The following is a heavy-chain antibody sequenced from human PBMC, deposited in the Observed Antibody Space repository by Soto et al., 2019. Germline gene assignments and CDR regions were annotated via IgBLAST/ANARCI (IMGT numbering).Heavy chain of an antibody. V-gene: IGHV3-30-3*01. CDR2: ISYDGSNK. CDR3: ARAAPSSTVTTLDY. CDR1: GFTFSSYA. Sequence: GGSLRLSCAASGFTFSSYAMHWVRQAPGKGLEWVAVISYDGSNKYYADSVKERCTISRDNSKNTLYLPMNSLRAEDTAVYYCARAAPSSTVTTLDYWGQGTLVTVSS. D-gene: IGHD4-17*01. J-gene: IGHJ4*02.